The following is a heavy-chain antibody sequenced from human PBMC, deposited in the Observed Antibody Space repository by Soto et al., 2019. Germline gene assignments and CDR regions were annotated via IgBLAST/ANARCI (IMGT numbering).Heavy chain of an antibody. J-gene: IGHJ3*02. D-gene: IGHD3-3*01. Sequence: QLHLVQSGAVVKKPGASVTVSCSASGYPVTAYYMHWVRQAPGRGLEWMGGINPATGAAKYTQTFQGRATMTRDTSTSTVFRERSGLTSEDTARFSCARGGGVGVAGSAAFDMWGQGTLVTVSS. V-gene: IGHV1-2*02. CDR2: INPATGAA. CDR1: GYPVTAYY. CDR3: ARGGGVGVAGSAAFDM.